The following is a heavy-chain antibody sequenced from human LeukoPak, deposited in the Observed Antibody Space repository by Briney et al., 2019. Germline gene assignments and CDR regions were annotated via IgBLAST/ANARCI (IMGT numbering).Heavy chain of an antibody. Sequence: PGGSLRLSCAASGFTFSGSAMSWVRQAPGEGLEWVSLISYSGANSYYTDSVRGRFTTSRDNSKDTLFLQMNSLRAEDTAIYYCAGDMQLSTWGLGAMVTVSS. D-gene: IGHD3-16*02. CDR3: AGDMQLST. CDR1: GFTFSGSA. V-gene: IGHV3-23*01. CDR2: ISYSGANS. J-gene: IGHJ3*01.